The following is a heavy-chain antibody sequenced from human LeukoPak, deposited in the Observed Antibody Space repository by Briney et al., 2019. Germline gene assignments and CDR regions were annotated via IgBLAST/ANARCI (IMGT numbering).Heavy chain of an antibody. CDR3: ARYDVFYLDY. CDR2: IKQDGSEK. CDR1: GFTFSSYW. V-gene: IGHV3-7*01. Sequence: PGGSLRLSCAASGFTFSSYWMSCVRGAPGKGLEWVANIKQDGSEKYYVDSVKGPFTISTDNAKNSLYLQMNRLRAEDTAVYYCARYDVFYLDYWGQGTLVTASS. J-gene: IGHJ4*02. D-gene: IGHD3-16*01.